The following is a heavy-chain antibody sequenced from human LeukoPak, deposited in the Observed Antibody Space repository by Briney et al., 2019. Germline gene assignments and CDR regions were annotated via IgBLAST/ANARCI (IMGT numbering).Heavy chain of an antibody. Sequence: GGSLRLSCAASGFTLSGYDLHWVRQGAGKGLEWVSTIGAAGDTYYADSVRGRFTTSRENAKHSLYLQMNSLRGGDTAVYYCARENVLAVAGTNYYYGMDVWGQGTTVSVSS. V-gene: IGHV3-13*04. CDR1: GFTLSGYD. D-gene: IGHD6-19*01. J-gene: IGHJ6*02. CDR2: IGAAGDT. CDR3: ARENVLAVAGTNYYYGMDV.